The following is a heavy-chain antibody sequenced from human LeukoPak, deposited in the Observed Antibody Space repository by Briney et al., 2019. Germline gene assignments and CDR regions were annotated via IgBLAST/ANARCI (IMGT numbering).Heavy chain of an antibody. Sequence: SQTLSLTCSVSGDSISSGTYYWNSIRQPAGKRLEWIGRIYTSGNTYYNPSLKSRVTISVDTSKNQFSLNLTSVTAADTAVYYCATSRFSGGLGRFDLWGQGTLVTVSS. J-gene: IGHJ5*02. CDR1: GDSISSGTYY. V-gene: IGHV4-61*02. D-gene: IGHD3-10*01. CDR2: IYTSGNT. CDR3: ATSRFSGGLGRFDL.